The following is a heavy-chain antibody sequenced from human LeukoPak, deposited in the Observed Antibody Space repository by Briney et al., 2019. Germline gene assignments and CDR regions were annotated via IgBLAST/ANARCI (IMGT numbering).Heavy chain of an antibody. D-gene: IGHD5-12*01. Sequence: SETLSLTCTVSGGSISSYYWSWIRQPPGKGLEWIGYIYYSGSTNYNPSLKSRVTISVDTSKNQFSLKLSSVTAADTAVYYCARSDSIVATIRFDYWGQGTLVTVSS. J-gene: IGHJ4*02. CDR1: GGSISSYY. CDR3: ARSDSIVATIRFDY. V-gene: IGHV4-59*01. CDR2: IYYSGST.